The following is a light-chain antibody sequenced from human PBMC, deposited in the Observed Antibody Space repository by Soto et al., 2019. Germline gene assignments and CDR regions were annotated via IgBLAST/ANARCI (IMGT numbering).Light chain of an antibody. V-gene: IGKV3-20*01. CDR3: HQYDSSPLT. J-gene: IGKJ4*01. CDR2: GAS. Sequence: EIVLAQSPDTLSLSPGERATLSCRTSQSMSTNYLAWYQQKSGQPPRLLIYGASIRATGIPDRFSGSGSGTDFTLTISRLETDDFAVYYCHQYDSSPLTFGGGAKVEIK. CDR1: QSMSTNY.